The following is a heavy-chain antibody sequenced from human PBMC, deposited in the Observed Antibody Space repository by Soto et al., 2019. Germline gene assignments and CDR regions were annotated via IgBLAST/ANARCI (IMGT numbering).Heavy chain of an antibody. CDR1: GFTFSSYG. J-gene: IGHJ5*02. CDR2: ISGHGKNT. V-gene: IGHV3-23*01. Sequence: LESGGGLVQPGGSLRLSCVVSGSGFTFSSYGMSWVRQAPGKGLEWVSGISGHGKNTYYTDSVKGRFTISRDNSKNTLHLQLDSLRAEDTGLYFCAKNPDHDFWSYNWFGPWGQGTQVTVSS. D-gene: IGHD3-3*01. CDR3: AKNPDHDFWSYNWFGP.